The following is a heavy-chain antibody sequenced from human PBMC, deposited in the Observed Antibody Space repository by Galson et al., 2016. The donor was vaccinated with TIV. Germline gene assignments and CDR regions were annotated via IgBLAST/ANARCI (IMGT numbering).Heavy chain of an antibody. J-gene: IGHJ4*02. CDR2: VYPDDSDT. CDR1: GYTFTNYW. CDR3: VRHKGGYNFGFSLDN. D-gene: IGHD5-18*01. Sequence: QSGAEVKEPEESLKISCKASGYTFTNYWIGWVRQMPGKGLEWMGIVYPDDSDTKYSPSFQGQVTISADKSINTAYPQWTSLKASDTAIYYCVRHKGGYNFGFSLDNWGQGTLVTVSS. V-gene: IGHV5-51*01.